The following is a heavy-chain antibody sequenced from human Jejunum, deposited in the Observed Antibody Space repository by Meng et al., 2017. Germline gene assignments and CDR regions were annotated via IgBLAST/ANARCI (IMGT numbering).Heavy chain of an antibody. D-gene: IGHD5-12*01. Sequence: QVQLQQLGAGQLKPSETLSLPCSVYGASIGGYFWSWIRQTPGKEPEWIGEVNRKGTTNYNPSLEGRVSISVDTSKNQFSLTLNSVTAADTAVYYCARPLGYNGVNLGFFQHWGQGTLVTVSS. CDR3: ARPLGYNGVNLGFFQH. J-gene: IGHJ1*01. CDR2: VNRKGTT. CDR1: GASIGGYF. V-gene: IGHV4-34*01.